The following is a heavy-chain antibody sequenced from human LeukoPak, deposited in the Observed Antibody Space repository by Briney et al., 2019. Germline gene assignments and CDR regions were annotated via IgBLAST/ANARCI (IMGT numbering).Heavy chain of an antibody. CDR2: ISSSSSYI. D-gene: IGHD3-22*01. V-gene: IGHV3-21*01. J-gene: IGHJ3*02. Sequence: TGGSLRLSCAASGFTYSSYSMNWVRQAPGKGLEWVSSISSSSSYIYYADSVKGRFTISRDNAKNSLYLQMNSLRAEDTAVYYCASGYDSSGYYVDDAFDIWGQGTMVTVSS. CDR1: GFTYSSYS. CDR3: ASGYDSSGYYVDDAFDI.